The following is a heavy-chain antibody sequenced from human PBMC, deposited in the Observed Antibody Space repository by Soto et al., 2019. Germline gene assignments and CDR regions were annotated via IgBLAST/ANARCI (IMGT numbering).Heavy chain of an antibody. Sequence: GASVKVSCKASGYTFTSYYMHWVRQAPGQGLEWMGIINPSGGSTSYAQKFQGRVTMTEDTSTDTAYMELSSLRSEDTAVYCCAITGGATRLVDNLGESWEWGQGTLVTVSS. J-gene: IGHJ4*02. CDR2: INPSGGST. V-gene: IGHV1-46*01. CDR3: AITGGATRLVDNLGESWE. D-gene: IGHD5-12*01. CDR1: GYTFTSYY.